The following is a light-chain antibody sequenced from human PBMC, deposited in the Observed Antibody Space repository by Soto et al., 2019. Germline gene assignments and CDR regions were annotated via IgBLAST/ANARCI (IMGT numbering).Light chain of an antibody. Sequence: DLQMTQSPSSLSASVGDRVTITCRASQTISTYLNWYQQKPGKAPKLLIFDASSLQSGVPSRFSGSGSGTDFTLTITSLQPEDSATYYCQQSYSTPLTFGGGTKVQI. J-gene: IGKJ4*01. CDR2: DAS. CDR3: QQSYSTPLT. V-gene: IGKV1-39*01. CDR1: QTISTY.